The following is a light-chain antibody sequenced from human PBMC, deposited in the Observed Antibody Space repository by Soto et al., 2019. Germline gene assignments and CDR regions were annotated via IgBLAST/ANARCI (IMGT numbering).Light chain of an antibody. Sequence: DIQMTQSPSSLSASVGDRVTITCRASQSISSYLNWYQQKPGKDPKLLTYAASSLQSVVPTRLSGSGSVTDFTLTISSLQPEDFATYYCHQSDSTPLFTFGPGTKVDIK. CDR1: QSISSY. CDR3: HQSDSTPLFT. CDR2: AAS. J-gene: IGKJ3*01. V-gene: IGKV1-39*01.